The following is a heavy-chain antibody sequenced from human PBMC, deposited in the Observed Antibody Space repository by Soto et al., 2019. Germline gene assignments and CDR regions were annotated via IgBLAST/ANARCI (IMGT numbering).Heavy chain of an antibody. J-gene: IGHJ6*02. V-gene: IGHV5-10-1*01. CDR2: VDPTDSYP. Sequence: GEPLNISCKSSSSSFTPRLITWVRKLPGHGLERMGRVDPTDSYPSYNPSFQCHVTISVDKSTNTFYLRRRRLKASGTAHSYWAEHGGGRVATTGYNGMEVWRQGTRVTVSS. CDR3: AEHGGGRVATTGYNGMEV. D-gene: IGHD3-9*01. CDR1: SSSFTPRL.